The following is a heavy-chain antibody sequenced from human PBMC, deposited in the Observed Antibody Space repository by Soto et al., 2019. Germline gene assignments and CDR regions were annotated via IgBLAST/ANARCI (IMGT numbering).Heavy chain of an antibody. CDR1: GFTFSAYE. CDR3: VRIGAGGWDIPFDY. J-gene: IGHJ4*02. V-gene: IGHV3-48*03. Sequence: EVQLVESGGGLVQPGGSLRLSCATSGFTFSAYEMTWVRQAPGKGLEWISYISDSGNIIYYADSVKGRFTISRDDAKNSLYLQMHSLRADDTALYYCVRIGAGGWDIPFDYWGQGTLVTVSS. D-gene: IGHD6-19*01. CDR2: ISDSGNII.